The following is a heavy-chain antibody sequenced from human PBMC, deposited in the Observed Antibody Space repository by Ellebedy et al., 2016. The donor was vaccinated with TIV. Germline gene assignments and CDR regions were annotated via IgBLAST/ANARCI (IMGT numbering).Heavy chain of an antibody. J-gene: IGHJ6*02. Sequence: AASVKVSCKASGDTFSNYAITWVRQAPGQGLEWMGEIIPIFGPANYAQKFQDRVTIIADESTSTVDMELSNQRSEDTAVYYCARTSHEEGYDYYGLDVWGQGTTVTVSS. CDR3: ARTSHEEGYDYYGLDV. V-gene: IGHV1-69*13. CDR1: GDTFSNYA. CDR2: IIPIFGPA.